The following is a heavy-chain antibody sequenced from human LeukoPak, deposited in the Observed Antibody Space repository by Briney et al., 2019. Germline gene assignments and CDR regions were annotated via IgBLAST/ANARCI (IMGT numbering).Heavy chain of an antibody. CDR2: ISSSSSYI. CDR1: GFTFSSYS. V-gene: IGHV3-21*01. CDR3: AREDRGGMVATN. D-gene: IGHD5-12*01. Sequence: GGSLRLSCAASGFTFSSYSMNWVRQAPGKGLEWVSSISSSSSYIYYADSVKGRFTISRDNAKNSLYLQMNSLRAEDTAVYYCAREDRGGMVATNWGQGTLVTVSS. J-gene: IGHJ4*02.